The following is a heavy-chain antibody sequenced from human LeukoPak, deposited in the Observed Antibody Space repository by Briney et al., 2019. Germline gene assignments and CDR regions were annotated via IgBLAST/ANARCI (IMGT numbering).Heavy chain of an antibody. CDR3: ARVRSGYYIYFDY. Sequence: GGSLRLSCAASGFTFSTYAMHWVRQAPGKGLEWVALISYDGSNEYYADSVKGRFTISRDNSKKTLYLQMNSLRAEDTAVYYCARVRSGYYIYFDYWGQGTLVTVSS. CDR2: ISYDGSNE. V-gene: IGHV3-30-3*01. CDR1: GFTFSTYA. D-gene: IGHD3-22*01. J-gene: IGHJ4*02.